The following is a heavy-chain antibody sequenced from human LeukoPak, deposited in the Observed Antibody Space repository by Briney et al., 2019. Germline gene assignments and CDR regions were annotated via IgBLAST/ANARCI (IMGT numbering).Heavy chain of an antibody. V-gene: IGHV3-23*01. J-gene: IGHJ4*02. Sequence: SGGSLRLSCAASGFTFSNSAMSWVRQAPGKGLEWVSAISGSGASTYYADSVKGRFTISRDNSKNTLYLEVISLTAEDTAVYYCAKDDAWLRFGEWSQGTLVTVSS. CDR2: ISGSGAST. CDR1: GFTFSNSA. D-gene: IGHD3-10*01. CDR3: AKDDAWLRFGE.